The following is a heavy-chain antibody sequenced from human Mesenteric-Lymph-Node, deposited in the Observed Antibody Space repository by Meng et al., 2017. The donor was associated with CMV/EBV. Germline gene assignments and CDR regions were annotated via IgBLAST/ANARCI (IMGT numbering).Heavy chain of an antibody. J-gene: IGHJ4*02. Sequence: GESLKISCAASGFAFHEYGMTWVRQAPGKGLEWVSGLNWNGDGTGYAASVKGRFTISRDNAKNTLYVQMNSLRVEDTAVYYCARGRGGFDYFDYWGQGSLVTVSS. V-gene: IGHV3-20*04. D-gene: IGHD3-10*01. CDR3: ARGRGGFDYFDY. CDR1: GFAFHEYG. CDR2: LNWNGDGT.